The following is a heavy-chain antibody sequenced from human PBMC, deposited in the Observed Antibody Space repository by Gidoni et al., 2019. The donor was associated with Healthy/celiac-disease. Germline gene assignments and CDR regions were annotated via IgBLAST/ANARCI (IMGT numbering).Heavy chain of an antibody. D-gene: IGHD3-10*01. Sequence: QVQLVESGGGLVKPGGSLRLSCAASGFTFSDYYMSWSRQAPGKGLGWVSYISSSSSYTNYADSVKGRFTISRDNAKNSLYLQMNSLRAEDTAVYYCARDWEYYYGSGSRVGSYYYYYGMDVWGQGTTVTVSS. CDR1: GFTFSDYY. J-gene: IGHJ6*02. V-gene: IGHV3-11*05. CDR3: ARDWEYYYGSGSRVGSYYYYYGMDV. CDR2: ISSSSSYT.